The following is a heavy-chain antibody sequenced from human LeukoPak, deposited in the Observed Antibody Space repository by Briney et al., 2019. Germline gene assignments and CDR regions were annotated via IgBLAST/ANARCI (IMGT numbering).Heavy chain of an antibody. CDR2: MNPKSGNT. J-gene: IGHJ6*03. D-gene: IGHD3-3*01. CDR1: GYTFTSNN. Sequence: ASVKVSCKASGYTFTSNNINWVRQAPGQGLGWMGWMNPKSGNTDYAQKFQGRLTMTRDTSTNTAYMELSGLRSDDTAVYYCARDIGGRGYDFWSGYYYYYYMDVWGKGTTVTVSS. CDR3: ARDIGGRGYDFWSGYYYYYYMDV. V-gene: IGHV1-8*02.